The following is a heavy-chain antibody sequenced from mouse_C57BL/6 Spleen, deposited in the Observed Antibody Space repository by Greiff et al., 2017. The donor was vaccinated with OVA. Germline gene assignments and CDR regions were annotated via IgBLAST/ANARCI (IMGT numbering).Heavy chain of an antibody. CDR1: GYSFTGYY. Sequence: EVQLQQSGPELVKPGASVKISCKASGYSFTGYYMNWVKQSPEKSLEWIGEINPSTGGTTYNQKFKAKATLTVDKSSSTAYMQLKSLTSEDSAVYYCANLGRYAMDYWGQGTSVTVSS. V-gene: IGHV1-42*01. D-gene: IGHD3-3*01. CDR2: INPSTGGT. J-gene: IGHJ4*01. CDR3: ANLGRYAMDY.